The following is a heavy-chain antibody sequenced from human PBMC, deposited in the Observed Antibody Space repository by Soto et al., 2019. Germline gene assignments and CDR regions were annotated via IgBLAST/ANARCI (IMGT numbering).Heavy chain of an antibody. J-gene: IGHJ4*02. Sequence: VQLVESGGGVVQPGRSLRLSCAASGFTFTGHGMHWVRQAPGRGLEWVAGISHNGKNAYYADSVKGRFTISRDNSKNTLALQMNSLRAEDTAVYYCAKDDGAGSSAFDNWGQGTLVTVSS. CDR1: GFTFTGHG. V-gene: IGHV3-30*18. CDR3: AKDDGAGSSAFDN. D-gene: IGHD3-10*01. CDR2: ISHNGKNA.